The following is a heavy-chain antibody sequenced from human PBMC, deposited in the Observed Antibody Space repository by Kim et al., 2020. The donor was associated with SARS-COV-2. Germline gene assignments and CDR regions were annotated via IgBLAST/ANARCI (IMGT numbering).Heavy chain of an antibody. D-gene: IGHD2-21*02. CDR1: GGTFSSYA. CDR3: AILPEVVVTARVNPEYYYYGMDV. Sequence: SVKVSCKASGGTFSSYAISWVRQAPGQGLEWMGGIIPIFGTANYAQKFQGRVTNTADESTSTAYMELSSLRSEDTAVYYCAILPEVVVTARVNPEYYYYGMDVWGQGTTVTVSS. J-gene: IGHJ6*02. V-gene: IGHV1-69*13. CDR2: IIPIFGTA.